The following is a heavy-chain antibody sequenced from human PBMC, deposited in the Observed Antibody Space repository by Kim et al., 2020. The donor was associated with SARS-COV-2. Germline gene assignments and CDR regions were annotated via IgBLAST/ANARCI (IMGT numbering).Heavy chain of an antibody. D-gene: IGHD3-22*01. CDR1: GFTFSSYW. J-gene: IGHJ4*02. CDR3: TRAQTFYDSSGYYNY. Sequence: GGSLRLSCAASGFTFSSYWMSWVRQAPGKGLVWVSRINGAGNITTYADSVKGRVTSSRDNARNTLYLQMNGLRAEDTAVYYCTRAQTFYDSSGYYNYWGLGTLVTVSS. CDR2: INGAGNIT. V-gene: IGHV3-74*01.